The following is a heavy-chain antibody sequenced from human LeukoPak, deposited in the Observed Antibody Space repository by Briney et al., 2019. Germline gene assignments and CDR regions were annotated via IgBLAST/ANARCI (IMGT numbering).Heavy chain of an antibody. CDR3: ARGASNYGSFWFDP. V-gene: IGHV4-59*06. Sequence: SETQSLTCTVSGGSISSYYWSWVRQPAGKGLEWIGNIYYSGSTSYNPSLKSRVTISVDTSKNQFSLKLNSVTAADTAVYYCARGASNYGSFWFDPWGQGTLVTVSS. J-gene: IGHJ5*02. CDR2: IYYSGST. CDR1: GGSISSYY. D-gene: IGHD4-11*01.